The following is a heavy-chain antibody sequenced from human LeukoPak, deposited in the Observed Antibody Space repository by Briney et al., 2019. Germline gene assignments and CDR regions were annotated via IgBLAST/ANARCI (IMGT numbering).Heavy chain of an antibody. CDR3: ARGGGTTVTTLDYYYYYGMDV. CDR1: GGSISSGSYY. J-gene: IGHJ6*02. V-gene: IGHV4-61*02. Sequence: PSETLSLTCTVSGGSISSGSYYWSWIRQPAGKGLEWIGRIYTSGSTNYNPSLKSRVTISVDTSKNQFSLKLSPVTAADTAVYYCARGGGTTVTTLDYYYYYGMDVWGQGTTVTVSS. CDR2: IYTSGST. D-gene: IGHD4-17*01.